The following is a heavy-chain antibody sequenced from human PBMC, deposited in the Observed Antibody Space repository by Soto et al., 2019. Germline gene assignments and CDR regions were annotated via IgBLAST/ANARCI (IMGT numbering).Heavy chain of an antibody. CDR3: ASDARDSSGYWYYFDY. D-gene: IGHD3-22*01. CDR1: GFTFSSYS. CDR2: ISSSSSYI. J-gene: IGHJ4*02. V-gene: IGHV3-21*01. Sequence: EVQLVESGGGLVKPGGSLRLSCAASGFTFSSYSMNWVRQAPGKGLEWVSSISSSSSYIYYADSVKGRFTISRDNTKNSMYLQLNSRRAEDTAVYYCASDARDSSGYWYYFDYWGQGTLVTVSS.